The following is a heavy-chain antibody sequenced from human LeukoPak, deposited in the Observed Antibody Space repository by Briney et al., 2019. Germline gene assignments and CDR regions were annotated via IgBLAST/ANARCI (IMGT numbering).Heavy chain of an antibody. CDR1: GGTFNSYA. CDR2: IIPIFGTA. Sequence: ASVNVSCKASGGTFNSYAISWVRQAPGQGLEWIGGIIPIFGTANYAQKFQGRVTITADESTSTAYMELSSLRSEDTAVYYCAREGAVGDILTGYFDYWGQGTLVTVSS. V-gene: IGHV1-69*01. J-gene: IGHJ4*02. D-gene: IGHD3-9*01. CDR3: AREGAVGDILTGYFDY.